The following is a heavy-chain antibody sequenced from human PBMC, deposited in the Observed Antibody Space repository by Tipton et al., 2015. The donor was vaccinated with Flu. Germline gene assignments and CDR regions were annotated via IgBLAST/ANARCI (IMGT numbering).Heavy chain of an antibody. Sequence: TLSHTCAVYVGSFSGYYWRRVRQPPGKGLEWIGEIKHSGSTNYNPSLNSRITLSMDKSGNQFSLQLSSVTAADTAVYYCARGVPGAIGEAHFDYWGHGILVTVSS. V-gene: IGHV4-34*01. CDR3: ARGVPGAIGEAHFDY. D-gene: IGHD3-10*01. CDR1: VGSFSGYY. J-gene: IGHJ4*01. CDR2: IKHSGST.